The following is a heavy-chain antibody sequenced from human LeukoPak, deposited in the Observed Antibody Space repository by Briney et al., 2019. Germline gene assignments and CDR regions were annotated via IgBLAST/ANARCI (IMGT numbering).Heavy chain of an antibody. V-gene: IGHV3-15*01. J-gene: IGHJ4*02. CDR2: IKSKTDGGTT. CDR1: GFTFSNAW. CDR3: TTEDFAGIAARGGDLFDY. Sequence: EGSLRLSCAASGFTFSNAWMSWVRQAPGKGLEWVGRIKSKTDGGTTDYAAPVKGRFTISRDDSKNTLYLQMNSLKTEDTAVYYCTTEDFAGIAARGGDLFDYWGQGTLVTVSS. D-gene: IGHD6-6*01.